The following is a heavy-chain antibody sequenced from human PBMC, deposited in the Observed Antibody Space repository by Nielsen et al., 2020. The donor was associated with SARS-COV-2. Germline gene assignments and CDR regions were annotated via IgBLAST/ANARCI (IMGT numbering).Heavy chain of an antibody. D-gene: IGHD2-2*01. J-gene: IGHJ4*02. CDR1: GFTFDDYA. CDR3: TSSPPLGY. CDR2: ISWNSGSI. V-gene: IGHV3-9*01. Sequence: SLKISCAASGFTFDDYAMHWVRQAPGKGLEWVSGISWNSGSIGYADSVKGRFTISRDNAKNSLYLQMNSLRAEDTALYYCTSSPPLGYWGQGTLVTVSS.